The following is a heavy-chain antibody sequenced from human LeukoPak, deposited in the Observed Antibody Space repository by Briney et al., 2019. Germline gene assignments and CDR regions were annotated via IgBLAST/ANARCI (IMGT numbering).Heavy chain of an antibody. J-gene: IGHJ4*02. CDR3: ATLGEYYYDSSVVGFDY. CDR1: GGTFSSYA. V-gene: IGHV1-69*05. CDR2: IIPIFGTA. Sequence: ASVKVPCKASGGTFSSYAISWVRQAPGQGLEWMGGIIPIFGTANYAQKFQGRVTITTDESTSTAYMELSSLRSEDTAVYYCATLGEYYYDSSVVGFDYWGQGTLVTVSS. D-gene: IGHD3-22*01.